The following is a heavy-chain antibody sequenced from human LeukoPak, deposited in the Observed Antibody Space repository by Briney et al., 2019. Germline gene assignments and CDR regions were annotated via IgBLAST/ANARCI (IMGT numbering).Heavy chain of an antibody. D-gene: IGHD3-22*01. CDR2: ISGDSRTI. Sequence: PGGSLRLSCAASGFTFNTYSMIWVRQAPGKGLEWLSYISGDSRTIYYPDSVKGRFTISRDNAKNSLYLQLISLRAEDTAVYYCARERHSSVDYWGQGALVTVSS. CDR3: ARERHSSVDY. CDR1: GFTFNTYS. J-gene: IGHJ4*02. V-gene: IGHV3-48*01.